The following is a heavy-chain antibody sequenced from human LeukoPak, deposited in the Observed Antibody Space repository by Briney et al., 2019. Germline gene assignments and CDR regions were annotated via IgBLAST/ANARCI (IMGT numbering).Heavy chain of an antibody. D-gene: IGHD4-17*01. V-gene: IGHV3-21*01. CDR2: ISSSSSYI. Sequence: GGSLRLSCAASGFTFSSYAMNWVRQAPGKGLEWVSSISSSSSYIYYADSVKGRFTISRDNAKNSLYLQMNSLRAEDTAVYYCARVYGDYDALDYWGQGTLVTVSS. CDR1: GFTFSSYA. J-gene: IGHJ4*02. CDR3: ARVYGDYDALDY.